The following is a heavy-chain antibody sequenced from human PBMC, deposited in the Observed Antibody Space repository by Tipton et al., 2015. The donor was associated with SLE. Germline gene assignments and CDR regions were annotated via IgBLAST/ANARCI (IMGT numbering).Heavy chain of an antibody. CDR2: INHSGST. CDR3: ARVSGSYLYYYYYYYMDV. D-gene: IGHD1-26*01. V-gene: IGHV4-34*01. CDR1: GGSLSGYY. Sequence: TLSLTCAVYGGSLSGYYWSWIRQPPGKGLEWIGEINHSGSTNYNPSLKSRVTISVDTSKNQFSLKLSSVTAADTAVYFCARVSGSYLYYYYYYYMDVWGKGTTVTVSS. J-gene: IGHJ6*03.